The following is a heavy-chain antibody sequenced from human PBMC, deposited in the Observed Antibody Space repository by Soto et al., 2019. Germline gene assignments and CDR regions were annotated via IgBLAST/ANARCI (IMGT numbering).Heavy chain of an antibody. CDR3: AREAGPDRWFDP. V-gene: IGHV4-4*07. D-gene: IGHD6-19*01. J-gene: IGHJ5*02. CDR2: ISTSGTT. Sequence: SETLSLTCTVSGASISSYFWTWIRQPAGKALDWIGRISTSGTTNYNPSLKCRVTMSVDTSKNHFSLNLSSVTAADTAVYYCAREAGPDRWFDPWGQGTLVTVSS. CDR1: GASISSYF.